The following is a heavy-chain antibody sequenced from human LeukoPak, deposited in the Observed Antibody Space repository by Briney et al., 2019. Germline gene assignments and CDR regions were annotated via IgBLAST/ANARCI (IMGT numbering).Heavy chain of an antibody. CDR2: ISGSGGST. CDR3: AKAEGFFGGYYDH. CDR1: GFTFSTYA. V-gene: IGHV3-23*01. Sequence: GGSLRLSCAASGFTFSTYAMSWVRQAPGKGLEWVSAISGSGGSTNYADSVKGRVTVSRDNSKSTLYLQMNSLRAEDTAVYYCAKAEGFFGGYYDHWGQGTLVTVSS. D-gene: IGHD4-23*01. J-gene: IGHJ4*02.